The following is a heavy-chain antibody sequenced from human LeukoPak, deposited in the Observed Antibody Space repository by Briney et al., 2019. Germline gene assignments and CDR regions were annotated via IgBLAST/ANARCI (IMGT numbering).Heavy chain of an antibody. V-gene: IGHV3-21*01. D-gene: IGHD4-17*01. Sequence: PGGSLRLSCAASGFTFSDYYMNWVRQAPGKGLEWVSSISSSSSYIYYADSVRGRFTISRDNAKNSLYLQMNSLRAEDTAVYYCARAPDYGDYIEGYFDYWGQGTLVTVSS. CDR2: ISSSSSYI. J-gene: IGHJ4*02. CDR3: ARAPDYGDYIEGYFDY. CDR1: GFTFSDYY.